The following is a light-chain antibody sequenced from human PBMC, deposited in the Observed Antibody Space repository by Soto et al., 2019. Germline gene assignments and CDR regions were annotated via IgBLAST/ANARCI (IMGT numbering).Light chain of an antibody. J-gene: IGLJ1*01. CDR1: SSHIGRTS. V-gene: IGLV1-51*02. CDR3: GTWDSNLSADI. CDR2: ENN. Sequence: QSVLTQPPSVSAAPGQKVTISCSGSSSHIGRTSVSWYQQLPETAPRLLIYENNKRPSGIPDRFSGSKSGTSATLVITGLQTGDEADYFCGTWDSNLSADIFGTGTKVTVL.